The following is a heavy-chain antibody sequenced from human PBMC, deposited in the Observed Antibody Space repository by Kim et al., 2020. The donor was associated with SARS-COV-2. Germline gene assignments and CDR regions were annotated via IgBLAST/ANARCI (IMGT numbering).Heavy chain of an antibody. J-gene: IGHJ4*02. CDR3: ARGGVYLGANGGDY. Sequence: APKFQGRVTMTRNTSISTAYMELSSLRSEDTAVYYCARGGVYLGANGGDYWGQGTLVTVSS. D-gene: IGHD1-20*01. V-gene: IGHV1-8*01.